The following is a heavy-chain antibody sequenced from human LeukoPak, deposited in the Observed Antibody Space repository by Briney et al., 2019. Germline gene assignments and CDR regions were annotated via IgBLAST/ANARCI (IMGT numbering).Heavy chain of an antibody. V-gene: IGHV4-59*01. J-gene: IGHJ6*03. CDR3: VLGSVPATYYYYYMDV. CDR2: IYYSGST. CDR1: GGSISSYY. D-gene: IGHD2-2*01. Sequence: SETLSLTCTVSGGSISSYYWSWIRQPPGKGLEWIGYIYYSGSTNYNPSLKSRVTISVDTSKNQFSLKLSSVTAADTAVYYCVLGSVPATYYYYYMDVWGKGTTVTVSS.